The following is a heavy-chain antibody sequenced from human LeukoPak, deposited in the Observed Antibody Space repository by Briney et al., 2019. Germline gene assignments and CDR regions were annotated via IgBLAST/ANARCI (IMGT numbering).Heavy chain of an antibody. V-gene: IGHV7-4-1*02. Sequence: GASVKVSCKASGYTFTGYYMHWVRQAPGQGLEWMGWINTNTGNPTYAQGFTGRFVFSLDTSVSTAYLQMSSLKAEDTAVYYCTRQGPGYCGSTSCYGVDYWGQGTLVTVSS. J-gene: IGHJ4*02. D-gene: IGHD2-2*01. CDR2: INTNTGNP. CDR1: GYTFTGYY. CDR3: TRQGPGYCGSTSCYGVDY.